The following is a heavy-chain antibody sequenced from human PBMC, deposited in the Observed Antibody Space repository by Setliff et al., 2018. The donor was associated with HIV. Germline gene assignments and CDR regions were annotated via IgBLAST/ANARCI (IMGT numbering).Heavy chain of an antibody. CDR3: TTTNYYEISGYYYYYMDV. V-gene: IGHV4-61*02. CDR1: RGSISSGSYY. Sequence: SQTLSLTCSVSRGSISSGSYYWSWIRQPAGKGLEWIGRIYTSGSTNYNPSLKSRVTISVDMSKKQSSLELSSVTAADTAVYYCTTTNYYEISGYYYYYMDVWGKGTTVTVSS. D-gene: IGHD3-22*01. J-gene: IGHJ6*03. CDR2: IYTSGST.